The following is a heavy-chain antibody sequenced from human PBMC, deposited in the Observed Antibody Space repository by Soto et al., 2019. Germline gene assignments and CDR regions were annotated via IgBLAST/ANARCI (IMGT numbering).Heavy chain of an antibody. CDR3: ARVGGGAARTFDY. Sequence: QVQLQESGPGLVKASETLSLTCTVSGGSINDFYWSWILQPPGKGLEWIGYIYYSGSTDYNPSLKGRVTISVDTSKNQFSLKLRAVTAADTAVYYCARVGGGAARTFDYWGQGTLVTVSS. CDR2: IYYSGST. J-gene: IGHJ4*02. V-gene: IGHV4-59*01. CDR1: GGSINDFY. D-gene: IGHD6-6*01.